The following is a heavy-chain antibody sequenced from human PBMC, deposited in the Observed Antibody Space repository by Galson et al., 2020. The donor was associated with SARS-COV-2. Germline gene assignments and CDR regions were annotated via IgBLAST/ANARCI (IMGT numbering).Heavy chain of an antibody. J-gene: IGHJ4*02. CDR2: IYYSGST. CDR1: GGSIRSSSYY. D-gene: IGHD6-13*01. CDR3: ARWHSWAYYLDY. Sequence: SETLSLTCTVSGGSIRSSSYYWGWIRQPPGTGLEWLGSIYYSGSTYYNPSLKSRVTISVDTSKNQFSLKLSSVTAADTAVYYCARWHSWAYYLDYWGQGTLVTVSS. V-gene: IGHV4-39*01.